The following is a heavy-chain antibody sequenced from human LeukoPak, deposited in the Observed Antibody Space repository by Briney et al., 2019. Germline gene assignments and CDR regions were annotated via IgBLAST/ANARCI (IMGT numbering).Heavy chain of an antibody. J-gene: IGHJ5*02. CDR3: ARGDWFDP. Sequence: ASVKVSCKASGYTFTNYAAMNWVRQAPGQGLEWMGWINTNSGSPTYAQGFTGRFVFSLDTSVSTAYLQISSLKAEDTAVYYCARGDWFDPWGQGTLVTVSS. CDR2: INTNSGSP. CDR1: GYTFTNYA. V-gene: IGHV7-4-1*02.